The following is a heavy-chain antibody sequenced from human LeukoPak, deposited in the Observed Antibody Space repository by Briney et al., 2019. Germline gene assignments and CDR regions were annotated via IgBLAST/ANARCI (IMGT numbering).Heavy chain of an antibody. CDR3: ARGALHSSSWYADYYYYYMDV. CDR2: ISAYNGNT. J-gene: IGHJ6*03. CDR1: GYTFTSYG. V-gene: IGHV1-18*01. D-gene: IGHD6-13*01. Sequence: ASVKVSCKASGYTFTSYGISWVRQAPGQGLEWMGWISAYNGNTNYAQKLQGRVTMTTDTSTSTAYMELRSLRPDDTAVYYCARGALHSSSWYADYYYYYMDVWGKGTTVTVSS.